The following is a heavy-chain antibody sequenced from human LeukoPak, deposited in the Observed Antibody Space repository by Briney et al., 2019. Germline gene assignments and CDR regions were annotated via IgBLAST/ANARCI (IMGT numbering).Heavy chain of an antibody. J-gene: IGHJ5*02. D-gene: IGHD3-10*01. CDR2: IYHSGST. CDR3: ARGRVRGHWFDP. CDR1: GGSISSGGYS. V-gene: IGHV4-30-2*01. Sequence: TLSLTCAVSGGSISSGGYSWSWIRQPPGKGLEWIGYIYHSGSTYYNPSLKSRVTISVDRSKNQFSLKLSSVTAADTAVYYCARGRVRGHWFDPWGQGTLVTVSS.